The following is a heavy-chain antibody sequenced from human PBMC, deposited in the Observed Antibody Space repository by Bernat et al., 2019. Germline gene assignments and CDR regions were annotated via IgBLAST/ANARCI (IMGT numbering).Heavy chain of an antibody. D-gene: IGHD2-15*01. J-gene: IGHJ4*02. Sequence: QVQLVQSGAEVKKPGASVKVPCKASGYTFTSYGISWVRQAPGQGLEWMGWISAYNGNTNYAQKLQGRVTMTTDTSTSTAYMELRSLRSDDTAVYYCARDSPRGVVDKKFDYWGQGTLVTVSS. V-gene: IGHV1-18*04. CDR3: ARDSPRGVVDKKFDY. CDR2: ISAYNGNT. CDR1: GYTFTSYG.